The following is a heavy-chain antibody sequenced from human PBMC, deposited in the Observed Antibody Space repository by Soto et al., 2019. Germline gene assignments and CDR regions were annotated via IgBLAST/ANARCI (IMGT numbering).Heavy chain of an antibody. CDR3: TRGFCNSSSCYANWFDP. J-gene: IGHJ5*02. V-gene: IGHV3-66*01. Sequence: EVQLVESGAGLVRPGGSVRLSCAASGFAVGSNYMSWVRQAPGKGLEWVSLIYIGGGTHYADSVKGRFTISRDNSKNTLYLQMNSLRAEDTAVHHCTRGFCNSSSCYANWFDPWGQGTLVTVSS. D-gene: IGHD2-2*01. CDR2: IYIGGGT. CDR1: GFAVGSNY.